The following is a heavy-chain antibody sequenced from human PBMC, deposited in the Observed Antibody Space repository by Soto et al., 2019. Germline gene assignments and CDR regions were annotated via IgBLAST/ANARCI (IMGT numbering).Heavy chain of an antibody. J-gene: IGHJ4*02. D-gene: IGHD5-12*01. CDR1: GYTFTSYG. V-gene: IGHV1-18*01. Sequence: GASVKVSCKASGYTFTSYGISWVRQAPGQGLEWMGWVSAYNGNTNYAQKLQGRVTMTTDTSTSTAYMELRSLRSDDTAVYYCARVIPPRIRGYDTHLIDYWGQGTLVTVSS. CDR2: VSAYNGNT. CDR3: ARVIPPRIRGYDTHLIDY.